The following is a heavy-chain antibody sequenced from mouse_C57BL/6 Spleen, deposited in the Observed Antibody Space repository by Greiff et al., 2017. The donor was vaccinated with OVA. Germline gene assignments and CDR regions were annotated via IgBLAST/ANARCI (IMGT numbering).Heavy chain of an antibody. D-gene: IGHD4-1*02. J-gene: IGHJ3*01. CDR2: IYPSDSET. V-gene: IGHV1-61*01. CDR3: ATNWDVGAWFAY. CDR1: GYTFTSYW. Sequence: QVQLQQSGAELVRPGSSVKLSCKASGYTFTSYWMDWVKQRPGQGLEWIGNIYPSDSETHYNQKFKDKATLTVDKSSSTAYMQLSSLTSEDSAVYYCATNWDVGAWFAYWGQGTLVTVSA.